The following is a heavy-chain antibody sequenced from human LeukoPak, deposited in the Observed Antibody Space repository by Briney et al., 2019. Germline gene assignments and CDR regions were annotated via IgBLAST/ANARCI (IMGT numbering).Heavy chain of an antibody. J-gene: IGHJ4*02. V-gene: IGHV1-2*02. CDR1: GYTFTGYY. D-gene: IGHD3-22*01. Sequence: ASVKVSCKASGYTFTGYYMHWVRQAHGQGLEWMGWINPNSGGTNYAQKFQGRVTMTRDTSISTAYMELSRLRSDDTAVYYCARGQSMDYYDSSGTFDYWGQGTLVTVSS. CDR3: ARGQSMDYYDSSGTFDY. CDR2: INPNSGGT.